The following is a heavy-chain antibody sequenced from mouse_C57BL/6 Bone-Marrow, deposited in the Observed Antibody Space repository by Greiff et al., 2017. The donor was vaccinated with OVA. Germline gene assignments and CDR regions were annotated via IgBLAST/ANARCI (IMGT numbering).Heavy chain of an antibody. D-gene: IGHD1-1*01. J-gene: IGHJ1*03. CDR2: IDPEDGET. V-gene: IGHV14-2*01. CDR3: ARVFYGSSSYWYFDV. CDR1: GFNIKDYY. Sequence: VQLKQSWAELVKPGASVKLSCTASGFNIKDYYMHWVKQRTEQGLEWIGRIDPEDGETKYAPKFQGKATITADTSSNTAYLQLSSLTSEDTAVYYCARVFYGSSSYWYFDVWGTGTTVTVSS.